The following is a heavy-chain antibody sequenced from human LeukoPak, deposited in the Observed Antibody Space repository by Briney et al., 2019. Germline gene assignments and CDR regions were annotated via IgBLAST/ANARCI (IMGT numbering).Heavy chain of an antibody. CDR1: GYSISSGYY. Sequence: SETLSLTCTVSGYSISSGYYWGWIRQPPGKGLEWIGSIYHSGSTYYNPSLKSRVTMSVDTSKNQFSLKLSSVTAADTALYYCARSYSGSYPIDYWGQGTLVTVSS. V-gene: IGHV4-38-2*02. D-gene: IGHD1-26*01. CDR3: ARSYSGSYPIDY. CDR2: IYHSGST. J-gene: IGHJ4*02.